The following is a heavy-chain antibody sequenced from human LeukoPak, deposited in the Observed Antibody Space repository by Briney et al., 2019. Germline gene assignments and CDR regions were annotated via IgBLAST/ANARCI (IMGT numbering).Heavy chain of an antibody. CDR1: GDSITNNY. Sequence: SETLSLTCTVSGDSITNNYWTWIRQSPEKGLEWMGFIHHSGSTDYNPSLKGRVSISVGMSKNQFSLNLRFVTAADTAIYFCARERSHFYYMDVWGKGTKVTVSS. CDR2: IHHSGST. D-gene: IGHD3-10*01. V-gene: IGHV4-59*01. J-gene: IGHJ6*03. CDR3: ARERSHFYYMDV.